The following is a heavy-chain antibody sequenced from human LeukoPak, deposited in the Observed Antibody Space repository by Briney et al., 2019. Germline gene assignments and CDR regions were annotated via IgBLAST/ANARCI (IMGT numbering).Heavy chain of an antibody. CDR3: ARYDHSSGWYAANWFDP. V-gene: IGHV3-48*01. Sequence: GGSLRLSCAASGFTFSSYSMNWVRQAPGKGLEWVSYISSSSSTIYYADSVKGRFTISRDNAKNSLYLQMNSLRAEDTAVYYCARYDHSSGWYAANWFDPWGQGTLVTVSS. D-gene: IGHD6-19*01. J-gene: IGHJ5*02. CDR2: ISSSSSTI. CDR1: GFTFSSYS.